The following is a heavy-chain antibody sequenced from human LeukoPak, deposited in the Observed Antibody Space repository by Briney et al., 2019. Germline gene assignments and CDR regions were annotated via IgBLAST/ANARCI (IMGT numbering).Heavy chain of an antibody. CDR2: IYSVGST. CDR3: ARWRLQFFDY. Sequence: PGGSLRLSCAASGFTVSSNYMSWVRQAPGKGLEWVSVIYSVGSTYYADSVKGRFTISRDNSKNTLYLQMNSLRAEDTAVYYCARWRLQFFDYWGQGTLVTVSS. J-gene: IGHJ4*02. CDR1: GFTVSSNY. V-gene: IGHV3-53*01. D-gene: IGHD5-24*01.